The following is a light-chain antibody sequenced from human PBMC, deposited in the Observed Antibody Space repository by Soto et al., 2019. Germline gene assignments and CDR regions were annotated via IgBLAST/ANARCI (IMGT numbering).Light chain of an antibody. CDR1: ESVGRD. Sequence: EIVLTQSPATLSLSPGESATFSCRASESVGRDLAWYQQKPAQAPRLLIYGTTARATGIPARFSGGGAGTEFALTITSLQSEDFGVYHCQQYHSWPRTFGQGTKVDIK. CDR2: GTT. J-gene: IGKJ1*01. V-gene: IGKV3-15*01. CDR3: QQYHSWPRT.